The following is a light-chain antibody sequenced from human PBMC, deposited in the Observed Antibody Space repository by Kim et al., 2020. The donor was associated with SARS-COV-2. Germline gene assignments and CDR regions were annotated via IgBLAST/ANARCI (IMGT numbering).Light chain of an antibody. V-gene: IGKV3-20*01. CDR1: QSINRNY. CDR3: QQYGSSPLYT. Sequence: SPGDRATLSCRASQSINRNYLAWYQHKPGQAPRVILFGASNRATGIPDRFSGSGSGTDFTLTISRLEPEDFAVYYCQQYGSSPLYTFGQGTKLEI. J-gene: IGKJ2*01. CDR2: GAS.